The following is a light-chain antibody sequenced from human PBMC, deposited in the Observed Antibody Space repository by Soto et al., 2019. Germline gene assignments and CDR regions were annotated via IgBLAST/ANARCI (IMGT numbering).Light chain of an antibody. CDR3: TSYVGSNLCV. Sequence: QSVLTQPPSASGSPGQSVTISCTGTSSDVGAYKYVSWYQQYPGKAPKLMIYEVSKRPSGVPDRFSGSKSGNTASLTVSGLQAEDEADYYCTSYVGSNLCVFGGGTKLTVL. CDR1: SSDVGAYKY. V-gene: IGLV2-8*01. J-gene: IGLJ3*02. CDR2: EVS.